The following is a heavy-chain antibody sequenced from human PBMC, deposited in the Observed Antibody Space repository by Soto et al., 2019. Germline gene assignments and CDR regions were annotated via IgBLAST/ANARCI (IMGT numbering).Heavy chain of an antibody. D-gene: IGHD3-22*01. CDR3: AARPLLPGAP. Sequence: EVPLVESGGGLIQPGGSLRLSCAASGFTFSSNDMNWVRQAPGKGLEWVSLIYSGGSTYYADSVKGRFTISRDNSKNTLYLQMSSLRAEDTAGYYCAARPLLPGAPWGQGTMVTVSS. V-gene: IGHV3-53*01. J-gene: IGHJ3*01. CDR2: IYSGGST. CDR1: GFTFSSND.